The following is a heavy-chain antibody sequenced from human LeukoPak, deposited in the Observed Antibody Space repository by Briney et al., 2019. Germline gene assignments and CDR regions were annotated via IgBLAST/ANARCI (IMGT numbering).Heavy chain of an antibody. J-gene: IGHJ4*02. Sequence: PSETLSLTCTVSGGSINSGGYFWDWIRQHPGKGLEWIGYIYYTGSTSYNPSLKSRLTISVDTSKNQFSLKLTSVTAADTAIYYCAREGFASGYRYFDYWGQGTLVTVSS. CDR2: IYYTGST. CDR3: AREGFASGYRYFDY. D-gene: IGHD3-22*01. V-gene: IGHV4-31*03. CDR1: GGSINSGGYF.